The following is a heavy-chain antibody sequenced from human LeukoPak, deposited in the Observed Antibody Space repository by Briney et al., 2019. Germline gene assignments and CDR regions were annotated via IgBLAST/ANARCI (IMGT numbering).Heavy chain of an antibody. J-gene: IGHJ5*02. CDR1: GFTFSSFS. V-gene: IGHV3-21*01. CDR2: ISSGGSYI. D-gene: IGHD5-18*01. Sequence: GGSLRLSCAASGFTFSSFSMNWVRQAPGEGLEWVSSISSGGSYIYYADSVEGRFTISRDDANNSLYLQMNNLRVEDTAVYYCARGEDAALVSGGYNWFDPWGQGTLVIVSS. CDR3: ARGEDAALVSGGYNWFDP.